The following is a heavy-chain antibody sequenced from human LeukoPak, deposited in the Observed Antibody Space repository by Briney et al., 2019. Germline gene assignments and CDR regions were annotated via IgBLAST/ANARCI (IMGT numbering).Heavy chain of an antibody. Sequence: PEGSLTLTCAASGCTFSSYALSWVRQPPAKGLEWVSIVSGNGGSTYYPDSVRGRFTISRDNSKNTLYLHMNSLRAEDTAVYYCVKDLISGDYGDYGFSFDYWGQGTLVTVSS. J-gene: IGHJ4*02. CDR3: VKDLISGDYGDYGFSFDY. CDR2: VSGNGGST. V-gene: IGHV3-23*01. D-gene: IGHD4-17*01. CDR1: GCTFSSYA.